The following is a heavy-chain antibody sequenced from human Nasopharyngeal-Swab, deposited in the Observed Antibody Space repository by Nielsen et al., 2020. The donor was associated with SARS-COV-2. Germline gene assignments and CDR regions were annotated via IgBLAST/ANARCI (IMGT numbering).Heavy chain of an antibody. Sequence: GSLRLSCSIYGGPFSDFYWSWIRQAPGKGLEWIGKINHRGNTNSNPPLKRRVTMSVDTSKNHFTLMLTSVTAADTAVYFCARGGDTAITNYFDYWGQGTLVTVSS. V-gene: IGHV4-34*01. J-gene: IGHJ4*02. CDR3: ARGGDTAITNYFDY. CDR2: INHRGNT. D-gene: IGHD3-16*01. CDR1: GGPFSDFY.